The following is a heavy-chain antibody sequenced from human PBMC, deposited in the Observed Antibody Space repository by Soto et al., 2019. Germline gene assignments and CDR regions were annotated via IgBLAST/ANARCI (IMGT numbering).Heavy chain of an antibody. D-gene: IGHD1-26*01. V-gene: IGHV3-30*04. CDR1: GFTFSSYP. CDR3: ARCWDLSYYYSGMDV. CDR2: ISFDGRNK. J-gene: IGHJ6*02. Sequence: QVQLVESGGGVVQPGRSLRLSCAASGFTFSSYPMHWVRQAPGKGLEWVAVISFDGRNKYYVDSVKGRFTISRDNSKNTLYLQMNSLRAEDTAVYYCARCWDLSYYYSGMDVWGQGTTVTVSS.